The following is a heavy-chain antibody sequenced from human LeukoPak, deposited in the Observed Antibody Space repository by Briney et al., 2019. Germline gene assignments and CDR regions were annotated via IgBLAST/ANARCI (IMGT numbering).Heavy chain of an antibody. CDR2: ISGSGDST. CDR1: GFTFSNYA. V-gene: IGHV3-23*01. CDR3: ARDTISFQIEKATIPLAY. Sequence: PGGSLRLSCAASGFTFSNYAMRWVRQAPGKGLEWVSGISGSGDSTYYADSVKGRFTISRDNSKNTLYLQMNSLRAEDTAVYYCARDTISFQIEKATIPLAYWGQGTLVTVSS. J-gene: IGHJ4*02. D-gene: IGHD5-24*01.